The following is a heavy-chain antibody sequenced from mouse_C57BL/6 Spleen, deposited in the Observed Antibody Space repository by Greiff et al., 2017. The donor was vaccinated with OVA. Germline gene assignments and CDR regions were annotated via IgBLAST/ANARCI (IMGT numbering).Heavy chain of an antibody. CDR2: ISYDGSN. CDR3: ARDGIYDGSFDY. Sequence: EVKLMESGPGLVKPSQSLSLTCSVTGYSITSGYYWNWIRQFPGNKLEWMGYISYDGSNNYNPSLKNRISITRDTSKNQFFLKLNSVTTEDTATYYCARDGIYDGSFDYWGQGTTLTVSS. J-gene: IGHJ2*01. CDR1: GYSITSGYY. D-gene: IGHD2-3*01. V-gene: IGHV3-6*01.